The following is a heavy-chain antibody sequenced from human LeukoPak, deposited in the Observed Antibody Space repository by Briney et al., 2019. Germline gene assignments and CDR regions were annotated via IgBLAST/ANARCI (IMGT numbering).Heavy chain of an antibody. CDR1: GGSISSGGYY. D-gene: IGHD2-2*01. Sequence: SQTMSLTCTDSGGSISSGGYYWSWIRQHPGKGLEWIGYIYYSGSTYYNPSLKSRVTISVDTSKNQFSLKLSSVTAADTAVYYCASTLGAVVVPAARPHWYFDLWGRGTLVTVTS. CDR2: IYYSGST. J-gene: IGHJ2*01. CDR3: ASTLGAVVVPAARPHWYFDL. V-gene: IGHV4-31*03.